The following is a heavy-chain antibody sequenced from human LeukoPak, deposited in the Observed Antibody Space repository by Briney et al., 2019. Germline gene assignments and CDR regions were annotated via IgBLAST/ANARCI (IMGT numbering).Heavy chain of an antibody. CDR2: IANDGRDK. CDR3: AKDGQITSAAYYFDY. CDR1: GFTFSNYA. J-gene: IGHJ4*02. D-gene: IGHD6-25*01. Sequence: GGSLRLSCSASGFTFSNYAMHWVRQAPGKGLEWVVVIANDGRDKKYADSVKGRFTVSRDNSKNTLFLQMDSLRAEDTAIYYCAKDGQITSAAYYFDYWGQGTLVTVSS. V-gene: IGHV3-30*04.